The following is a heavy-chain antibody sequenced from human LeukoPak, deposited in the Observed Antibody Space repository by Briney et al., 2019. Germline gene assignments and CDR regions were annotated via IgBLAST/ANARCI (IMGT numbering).Heavy chain of an antibody. CDR1: GFTFSDHY. D-gene: IGHD7-27*01. CDR2: ISSGSTYT. Sequence: PGGSLRLSCEVSGFTFSDHYMSWIRQAPGKRLEWVSYISSGSTYTNYADSVEGRFTISRDNAKNSLYLQMNSLRAEDTAVYYCARGANWGSPDYWGQGTLVTVSS. V-gene: IGHV3-11*05. J-gene: IGHJ4*02. CDR3: ARGANWGSPDY.